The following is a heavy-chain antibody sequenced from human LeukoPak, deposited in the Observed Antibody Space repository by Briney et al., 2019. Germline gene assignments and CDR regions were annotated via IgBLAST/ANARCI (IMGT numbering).Heavy chain of an antibody. D-gene: IGHD6-19*01. V-gene: IGHV3-23*01. CDR1: GFNFSDYA. CDR2: ISGSGGTR. Sequence: GGSLRLSCAASGFNFSDYAMSWVRQAPGKGLEWVAGISGSGGTRYYAASVKGRFTISRDNAQNSLYLQMNSLRAEDTAVYYCARDFGARGWLDYWGQGTLVTVSS. J-gene: IGHJ4*02. CDR3: ARDFGARGWLDY.